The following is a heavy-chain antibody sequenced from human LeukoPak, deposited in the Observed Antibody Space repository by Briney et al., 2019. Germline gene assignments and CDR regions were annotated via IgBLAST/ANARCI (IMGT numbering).Heavy chain of an antibody. CDR3: ARDLGGYSNYIWFDP. CDR1: GFTFSSYS. Sequence: PGGSLRLSCAASGFTFSSYSMNWVRQAPGKGLEWVSSISSSSSYIYYADSVKGRFTISRDNAKNSLYLQMNSLRAEDTAVYYCARDLGGYSNYIWFDPWGQGTLVTVSS. D-gene: IGHD4-11*01. J-gene: IGHJ5*02. V-gene: IGHV3-21*01. CDR2: ISSSSSYI.